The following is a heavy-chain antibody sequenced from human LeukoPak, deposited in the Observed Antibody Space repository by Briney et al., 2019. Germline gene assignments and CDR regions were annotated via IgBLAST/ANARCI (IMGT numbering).Heavy chain of an antibody. CDR1: EFSLSDYG. D-gene: IGHD7-27*01. J-gene: IGHJ4*02. Sequence: RTGGSLRLSCEASEFSLSDYGTNWARQAPGKGLEWVSYITKISDKFYADSVKGRFTVSRDNSKNTLYLQMNSLRAEDTAVYYCAKDKWGGHWGQGTLVTVSS. V-gene: IGHV3-69-1*01. CDR2: ITKISDK. CDR3: AKDKWGGH.